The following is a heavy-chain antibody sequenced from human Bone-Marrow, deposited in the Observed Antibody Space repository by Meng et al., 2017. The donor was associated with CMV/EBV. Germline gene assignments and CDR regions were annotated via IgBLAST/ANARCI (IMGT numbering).Heavy chain of an antibody. CDR2: IIPIFGTA. V-gene: IGHV1-69*05. CDR1: GGTFSSYA. J-gene: IGHJ3*02. D-gene: IGHD2-2*01. Sequence: SVKVSCKASGGTFSSYAISWVRQAPGQGLEWMGGIIPIFGTANYAQKFQGRVTITTDESTSTAYMELSSLRSEDTAVYYCARDRHCSSTSCSMIDAFDIWGQGTMVTFSS. CDR3: ARDRHCSSTSCSMIDAFDI.